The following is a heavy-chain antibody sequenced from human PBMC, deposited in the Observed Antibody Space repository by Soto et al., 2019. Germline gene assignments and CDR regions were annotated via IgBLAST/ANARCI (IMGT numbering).Heavy chain of an antibody. V-gene: IGHV3-30-3*01. CDR1: GFTFSSYA. CDR2: ISYDGSNK. D-gene: IGHD2-15*01. Sequence: GGSLRLSCAASGFTFSSYAMHWVRQAPGKGLEWVAVISYDGSNKYYADSVKGRFTISRDNSKNTLYLQMNSLRAEDTAVYYCARDSVVAATPVFDYWGQGALVTLSS. J-gene: IGHJ4*02. CDR3: ARDSVVAATPVFDY.